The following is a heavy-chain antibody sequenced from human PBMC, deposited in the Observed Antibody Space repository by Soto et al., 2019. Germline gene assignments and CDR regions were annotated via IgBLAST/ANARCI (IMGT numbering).Heavy chain of an antibody. CDR2: ISDTGGTT. V-gene: IGHV3-23*01. J-gene: IGHJ4*02. Sequence: GGSLRLSCAASGFTLTTYAMNWVRQAPGQGLEWVSGISDTGGTTFYTDSVKGRFTVSRDNSKNTLYLQMNNLRAEDTALYYCAKDRHCSSGNCDFDSWGPGTLVTVSS. CDR1: GFTLTTYA. CDR3: AKDRHCSSGNCDFDS. D-gene: IGHD2-15*01.